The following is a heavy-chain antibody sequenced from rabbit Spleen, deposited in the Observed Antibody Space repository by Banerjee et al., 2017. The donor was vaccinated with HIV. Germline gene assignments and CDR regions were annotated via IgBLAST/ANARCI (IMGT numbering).Heavy chain of an antibody. CDR3: AREDVGGSVSL. CDR1: GFDFSSRYY. V-gene: IGHV1S40*01. CDR2: IYPITETT. D-gene: IGHD1-1*01. Sequence: QSLEESGGDLVKPGASLTLTCKASGFDFSSRYYMCWVRQAPGKGLEWIGIIYPITETTYYANWVNGRFTISSDNAQNTVDLHMNSLTAADTATYFCAREDVGGSVSLWGPGTLVTVS. J-gene: IGHJ6*01.